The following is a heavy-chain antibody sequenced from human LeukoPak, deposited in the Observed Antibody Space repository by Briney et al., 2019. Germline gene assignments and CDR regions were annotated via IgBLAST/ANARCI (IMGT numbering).Heavy chain of an antibody. V-gene: IGHV3-7*01. Sequence: PGGSLRLSCAASGFTFSSYWMSWVRQAPGKGLEWVANIKQDGSEKYYVDSVKGRFTISRDNAKNSLYLQMNSLRAEDTAVYYCARVKGRITIFGVVRRTGYFDYWGQGTLVTVSS. CDR1: GFTFSSYW. D-gene: IGHD3-3*01. CDR3: ARVKGRITIFGVVRRTGYFDY. CDR2: IKQDGSEK. J-gene: IGHJ4*02.